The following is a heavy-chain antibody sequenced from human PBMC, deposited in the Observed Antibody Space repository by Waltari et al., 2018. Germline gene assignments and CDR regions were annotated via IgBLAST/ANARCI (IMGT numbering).Heavy chain of an antibody. D-gene: IGHD3-3*01. Sequence: QVQLVQSGAEVKKPGASVKVSCKASGYTFTSYGISWVRQAPGQGLEWMGWISAYNGNTNYAQKLQGRVTMTTDTSTSTAYMELRSLRSDDTAVYYCARDPYYYDFWSFGAFDIWGQGTMVTVSS. CDR2: ISAYNGNT. CDR3: ARDPYYYDFWSFGAFDI. V-gene: IGHV1-18*01. J-gene: IGHJ3*02. CDR1: GYTFTSYG.